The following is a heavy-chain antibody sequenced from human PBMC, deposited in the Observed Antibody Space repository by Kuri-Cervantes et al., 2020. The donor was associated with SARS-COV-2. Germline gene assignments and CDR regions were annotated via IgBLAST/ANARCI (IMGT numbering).Heavy chain of an antibody. CDR1: GYTFTGYY. V-gene: IGHV1-2*02. J-gene: IGHJ3*02. D-gene: IGHD3-3*01. CDR2: INPNSGGT. Sequence: ASVKVSCKASGYTFTGYYMHWVRQAPGQGLEWMGWINPNSGGTNYAQKFQGRVTMTRDTSISTAYMELSRLRSDDTAVYYCARDRALTSFVVVTGSYEAFDIWGQGTMVTVSS. CDR3: ARDRALTSFVVVTGSYEAFDI.